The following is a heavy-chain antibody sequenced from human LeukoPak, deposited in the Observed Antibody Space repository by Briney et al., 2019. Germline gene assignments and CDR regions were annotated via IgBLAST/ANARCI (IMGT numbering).Heavy chain of an antibody. D-gene: IGHD3-22*01. CDR2: INHSGST. CDR1: GGSFSGYY. V-gene: IGHV4-34*01. CDR3: ARAYQNYYDSSGYYLRYYYYMDV. J-gene: IGHJ6*03. Sequence: PSETLSLTCAVYGGSFSGYYWSWIRQPPGKGLEWIGEINHSGSTNYNPSLKSRVTISVDTSKNQFSLKLSSVTAADTAVYYCARAYQNYYDSSGYYLRYYYYMDVWGKGTTVTVSS.